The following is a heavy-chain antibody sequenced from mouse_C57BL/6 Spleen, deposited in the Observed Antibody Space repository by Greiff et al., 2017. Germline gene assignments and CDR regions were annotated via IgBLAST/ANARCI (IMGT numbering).Heavy chain of an antibody. CDR1: GYAFTNYL. CDR2: INPGSGGT. Sequence: VQLVESGAELVRPGTSVKVSCKASGYAFTNYLIEWVKQRPGQGLEWIGVINPGSGGTNYNEKFKGKATLTADKSSSTAYMQLSSLTSEDSAVYFCARSYYYGSSPCWYFDVWGTGTTVTVSS. CDR3: ARSYYYGSSPCWYFDV. V-gene: IGHV1-54*01. J-gene: IGHJ1*03. D-gene: IGHD1-1*01.